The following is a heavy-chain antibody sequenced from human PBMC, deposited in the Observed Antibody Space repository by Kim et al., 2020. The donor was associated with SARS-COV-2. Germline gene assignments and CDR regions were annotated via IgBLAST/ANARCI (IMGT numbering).Heavy chain of an antibody. J-gene: IGHJ5*02. V-gene: IGHV1-69*04. CDR3: ARDESSSGYDWFDP. Sequence: AQKFQTRCTITADKSTSTAYMELSSLGSEDTAVYYCARDESSSGYDWFDPWGQGTLVTVSS. D-gene: IGHD6-13*01.